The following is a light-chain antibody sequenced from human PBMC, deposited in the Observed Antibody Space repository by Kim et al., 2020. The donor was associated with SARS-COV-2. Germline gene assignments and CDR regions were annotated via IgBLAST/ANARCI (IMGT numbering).Light chain of an antibody. CDR1: PSVACHY. V-gene: IGKV3-20*01. J-gene: IGKJ2*02. Sequence: SPGETATLSCRASPSVACHYLAWYQQNPGQAPRLLIFDASTRATGISDRFSGSGSGTDFTLTISRLEPEDFAVYYCQQYGSSPCTFGQGTKLEI. CDR2: DAS. CDR3: QQYGSSPCT.